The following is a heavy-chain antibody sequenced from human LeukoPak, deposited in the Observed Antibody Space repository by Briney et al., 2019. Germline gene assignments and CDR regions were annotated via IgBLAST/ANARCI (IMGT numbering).Heavy chain of an antibody. D-gene: IGHD3-10*01. V-gene: IGHV3-48*01. CDR2: ISSSSTTI. Sequence: GGSLRLSCAASGFTFSSYNMNWVRQAPGKGLEWVSYISSSSTTIYYADSVRGRFTISRDNAKNSLYLQMNSLRAGDTAVYYCARDLYVGSGRNYIAHWGQGTLVTVSS. CDR1: GFTFSSYN. J-gene: IGHJ5*02. CDR3: ARDLYVGSGRNYIAH.